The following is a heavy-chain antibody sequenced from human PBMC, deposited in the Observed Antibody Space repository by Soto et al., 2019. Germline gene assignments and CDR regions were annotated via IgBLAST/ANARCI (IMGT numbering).Heavy chain of an antibody. J-gene: IGHJ6*02. CDR1: GFTFSSYG. V-gene: IGHV3-33*01. CDR3: ARDIDLGSGYYYYYGMDV. CDR2: IWYDGSNK. D-gene: IGHD3-10*01. Sequence: QVQLVESGGGVVQPGRSLRLSCAASGFTFSSYGMHWVRQAPGKGLEWVAVIWYDGSNKYYADSVKGRFTISRDNSKNTLYLQMNSLRAEDTAVYYCARDIDLGSGYYYYYGMDVWGQGTTVTVSS.